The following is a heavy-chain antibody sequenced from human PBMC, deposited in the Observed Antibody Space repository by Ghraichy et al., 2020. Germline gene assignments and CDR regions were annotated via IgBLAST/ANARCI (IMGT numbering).Heavy chain of an antibody. CDR2: ITGSGGNT. J-gene: IGHJ4*02. CDR1: GFTFSSCH. V-gene: IGHV3-23*01. Sequence: SLRLSCAASGFTFSSCHMSWVRQASGGGLEWVSAITGSGGNTYYADSVKGRFTISRDNPKNTLYLQMNSLRAEDTAIYYCAAGNSGDYWGQGTLVTVSS. D-gene: IGHD4-23*01. CDR3: AAGNSGDY.